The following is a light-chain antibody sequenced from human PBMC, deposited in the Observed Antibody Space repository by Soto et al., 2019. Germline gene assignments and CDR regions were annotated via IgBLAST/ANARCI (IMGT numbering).Light chain of an antibody. Sequence: QSALTQPASVSGSPGQSITISCTGTSSDVGGYNYVSWYQQHPGKAPKLMIYEVSKRPSGVPDRLSGSKSGNTASLTVSGLQAEDEADYYCSSYAGSNNLVFGGGTKVTVL. J-gene: IGLJ2*01. CDR2: EVS. V-gene: IGLV2-8*01. CDR1: SSDVGGYNY. CDR3: SSYAGSNNLV.